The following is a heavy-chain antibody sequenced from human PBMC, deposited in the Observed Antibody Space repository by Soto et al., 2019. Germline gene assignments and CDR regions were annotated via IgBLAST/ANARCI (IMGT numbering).Heavy chain of an antibody. V-gene: IGHV2-70*01. CDR3: ARIRNTRGSGWYYFDY. Sequence: SGPTLVNPTQTLTLNCTFSGFSLSTSGMCVSWIRQPPGKALEWLALIDWGDEKYYSTSLKTRLTISKDTSKNQVVLTMTNMGPVDTATYYCARIRNTRGSGWYYFDYWGQGTLVTVSS. J-gene: IGHJ4*02. CDR2: IDWGDEK. D-gene: IGHD6-19*01. CDR1: GFSLSTSGMC.